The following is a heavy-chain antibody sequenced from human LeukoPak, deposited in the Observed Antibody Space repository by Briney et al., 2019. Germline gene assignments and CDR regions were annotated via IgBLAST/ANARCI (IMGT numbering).Heavy chain of an antibody. CDR1: GGSISSYY. D-gene: IGHD6-19*01. CDR2: IYYSGST. CDR3: ARGSLEYSSGWYIFVFDY. J-gene: IGHJ4*02. Sequence: SETLSLTCIVSGGSISSYYWSWIRQPPGKGLEWIGYIYYSGSTNYNPSLKSRVTISVDTSKNQFSLKLSSVTAADTAVYYCARGSLEYSSGWYIFVFDYWGQGTLVTVSS. V-gene: IGHV4-59*12.